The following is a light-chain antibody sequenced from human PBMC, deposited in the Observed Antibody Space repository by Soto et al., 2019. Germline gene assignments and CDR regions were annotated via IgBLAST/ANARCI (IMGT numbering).Light chain of an antibody. J-gene: IGKJ5*01. V-gene: IGKV3-15*01. CDR2: DAS. CDR1: QSVSSN. CDR3: QQYNRWFSIT. Sequence: EIVMTRSPATLSVSPLEIATLSCMASQSVSSNLAWYQQKPGQAPRLLIFDASTRATGVPARFSGTGSGTEFTLTISSLQSEDFAVYYCQQYNRWFSITFGQGTRLEI.